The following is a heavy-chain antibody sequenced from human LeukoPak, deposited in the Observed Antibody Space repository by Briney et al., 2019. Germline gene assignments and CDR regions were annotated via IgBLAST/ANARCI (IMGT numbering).Heavy chain of an antibody. V-gene: IGHV1-69*04. CDR2: IIPMVNTP. D-gene: IGHD3-10*01. Sequence: SVKVSCKASGGILSSYAISWVRQAPGQGLEWMGRIIPMVNTPNYAQKFQGRVTITADKSTRTAYMELNSLRSEDTAVYYCARDRISMVRGVIIGYYGLDVWGQGTTVTVSS. CDR1: GGILSSYA. CDR3: ARDRISMVRGVIIGYYGLDV. J-gene: IGHJ6*02.